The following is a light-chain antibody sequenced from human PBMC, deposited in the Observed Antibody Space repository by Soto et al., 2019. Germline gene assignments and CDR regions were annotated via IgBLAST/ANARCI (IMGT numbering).Light chain of an antibody. CDR1: NSDVGGSNY. J-gene: IGLJ1*01. CDR2: DVS. V-gene: IGLV2-14*01. CDR3: SSYTSNSTRV. Sequence: QSALTQPASVSGSPGQSITISCTGTNSDVGGSNYVSWYQQYPDKAPKLMIYDVSNRPSGVSSRFSGSKSGNTASLTISGLQAEDEADYYCSSYTSNSTRVFGTGTKLTVL.